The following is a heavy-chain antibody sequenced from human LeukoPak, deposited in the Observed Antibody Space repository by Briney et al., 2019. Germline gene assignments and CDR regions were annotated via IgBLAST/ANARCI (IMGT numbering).Heavy chain of an antibody. V-gene: IGHV4-34*01. J-gene: IGHJ4*02. D-gene: IGHD3-22*01. Sequence: KSSETLSLTCTVSGGSISSYYWSWIRQPPGKGLEWIGEINHSGSTNYNPSLKSRVTISVDTSKNQFSLKLSSVTAADTAVYYCARGTPHYYDSSGRLGYWGQGTLVTVSS. CDR3: ARGTPHYYDSSGRLGY. CDR2: INHSGST. CDR1: GGSISSYY.